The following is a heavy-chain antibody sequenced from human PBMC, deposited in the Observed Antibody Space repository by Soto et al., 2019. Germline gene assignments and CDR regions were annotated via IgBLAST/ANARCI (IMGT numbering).Heavy chain of an antibody. Sequence: SETLSLTCTVSGGSISSGGYYWSWIRQHPGKGLEWIGYIYYSGSTYYNPSLKSRVTISVDTSKNQFSLKLSSVTAADTAVYYCARVVVVVAYWFDPWGQGTLVTVSS. CDR1: GGSISSGGYY. CDR2: IYYSGST. CDR3: ARVVVVVAYWFDP. D-gene: IGHD2-15*01. V-gene: IGHV4-31*03. J-gene: IGHJ5*02.